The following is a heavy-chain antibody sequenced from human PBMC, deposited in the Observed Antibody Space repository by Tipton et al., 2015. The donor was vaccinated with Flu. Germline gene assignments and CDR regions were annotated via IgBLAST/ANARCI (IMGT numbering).Heavy chain of an antibody. V-gene: IGHV4-39*07. CDR3: ARRDYSNYVSEPQNWFDP. CDR1: GDSVRNSNYY. D-gene: IGHD4-11*01. Sequence: GLVKPSETLSLTCGDSGDSVRNSNYYWGWIRQPPGKGLEWIGNTFHSGNTYLNPSLKSRVTISIDTSKNQFSLKLSSVTAADTAVYYCARRDYSNYVSEPQNWFDPWGQGALVTVSS. CDR2: TFHSGNT. J-gene: IGHJ5*02.